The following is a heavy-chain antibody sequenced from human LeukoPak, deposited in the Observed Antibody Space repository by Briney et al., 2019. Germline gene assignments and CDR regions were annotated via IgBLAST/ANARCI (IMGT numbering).Heavy chain of an antibody. D-gene: IGHD1-7*01. CDR3: ASHWNYESGYYYGMDV. CDR2: TYYRSKRYN. J-gene: IGHJ6*02. CDR1: GDSVSRNSAA. V-gene: IGHV6-1*01. Sequence: QTLSLTCAISGDSVSRNSAAWNWIRQSRSRGLEWLGRTYYRSKRYNDYAVSVKSRITINPDTSKNQFSLQLNSVTPEDTAVYYCASHWNYESGYYYGMDVWGQGTTVTVSS.